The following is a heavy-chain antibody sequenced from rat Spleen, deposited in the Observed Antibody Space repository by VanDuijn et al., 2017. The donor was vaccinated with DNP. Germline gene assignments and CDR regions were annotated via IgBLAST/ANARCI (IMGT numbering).Heavy chain of an antibody. CDR3: KTELTTVGHY. J-gene: IGHJ2*01. CDR2: ISTGGSDI. D-gene: IGHD1-3*01. V-gene: IGHV5-25*01. Sequence: EVQLVESGGGLMQPGGSMKLSCAASGFTFSKYYMAWVRQAPTKGLEWVAFISTGGSDIYYRDSVKGRFTISRDNAKSTLYLQMDSLRSEDTATYYCKTELTTVGHYWGQGVMVIVAS. CDR1: GFTFSKYY.